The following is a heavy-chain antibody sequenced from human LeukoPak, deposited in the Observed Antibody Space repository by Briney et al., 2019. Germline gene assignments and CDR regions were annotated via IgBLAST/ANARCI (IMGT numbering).Heavy chain of an antibody. CDR2: ISSSDDTI. Sequence: KSGGSLRLSCAASGFTFSDYYMSWIRQAPGKGLEWVSYISSSDDTIYYADSVKGRFTISRANSQNSLYLQMNSLRDDDTAVYYCARVNLRPIIKFFDYWGQGTLVTVSS. J-gene: IGHJ4*02. CDR1: GFTFSDYY. V-gene: IGHV3-11*04. D-gene: IGHD1-14*01. CDR3: ARVNLRPIIKFFDY.